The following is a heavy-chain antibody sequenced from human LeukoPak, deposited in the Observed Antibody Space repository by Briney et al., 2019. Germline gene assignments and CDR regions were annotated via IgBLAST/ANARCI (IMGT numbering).Heavy chain of an antibody. CDR2: IKQDGSEK. V-gene: IGHV3-7*03. CDR1: GFSFSYYW. J-gene: IGHJ4*02. D-gene: IGHD1-26*01. CDR3: ARGGSRRLDY. Sequence: GGSLRLSCAASGFSFSYYWMSWVRQAPGKGLEWVANIKQDGSEKYYVDSVKGRFTISRDNAKNSLYLQMNSLRVEDTAVYYCARGGSRRLDYWGQGTLVTVSS.